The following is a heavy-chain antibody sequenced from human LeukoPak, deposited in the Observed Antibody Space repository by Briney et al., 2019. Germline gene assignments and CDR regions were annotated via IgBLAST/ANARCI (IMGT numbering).Heavy chain of an antibody. CDR2: ISSSSSTI. CDR3: ARGAYGYYYMDV. D-gene: IGHD4-17*01. V-gene: IGHV3-48*04. J-gene: IGHJ6*03. Sequence: GGSLRLSCAASGFTFSSYSMNWVRQAPGKGLEWVSYISSSSSTIYYADSVKGRFTISRDNAKNTLYLEMNSLRAEDTAMYYCARGAYGYYYMDVWGKGTTVTVSS. CDR1: GFTFSSYS.